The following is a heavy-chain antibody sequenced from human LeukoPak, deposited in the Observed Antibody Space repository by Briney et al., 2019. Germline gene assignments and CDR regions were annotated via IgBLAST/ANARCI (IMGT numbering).Heavy chain of an antibody. V-gene: IGHV4-39*07. CDR3: ARGRAVQTHFDY. D-gene: IGHD1-1*01. CDR1: GGSISSSTYY. Sequence: PSETLSLTCSVSGGSISSSTYYWGWIRQPPGTGLEWIGEINHSGSTNYNPSLKSRVTISVDTSKNQFSLKLSSVTAADTAVYYCARGRAVQTHFDYWGQGTLVTVSS. J-gene: IGHJ4*02. CDR2: INHSGST.